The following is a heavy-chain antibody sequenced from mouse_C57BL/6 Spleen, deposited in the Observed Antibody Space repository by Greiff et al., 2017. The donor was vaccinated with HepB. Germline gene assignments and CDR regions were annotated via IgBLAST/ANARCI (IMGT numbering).Heavy chain of an antibody. D-gene: IGHD1-1*01. CDR1: GYNFTGYW. J-gene: IGHJ2*01. V-gene: IGHV1-9*01. CDR3: ARDSSDFDY. CDR2: ILPGSGNT. Sequence: QVQLQQSGAELMKPGASVKLSCKATGYNFTGYWIEWVKQRPGHGLEWIGEILPGSGNTNYTEKVKGKATITADTSSNTAYMQLSSLTTEDSAIYYCARDSSDFDYWGQGTTLTVSS.